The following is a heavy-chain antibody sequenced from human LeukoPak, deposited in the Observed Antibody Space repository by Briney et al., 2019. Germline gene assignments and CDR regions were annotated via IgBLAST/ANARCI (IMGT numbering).Heavy chain of an antibody. CDR3: ASSHNYYDSSGYLY. D-gene: IGHD3-22*01. J-gene: IGHJ4*02. CDR1: GGTFSSYA. CDR2: IIPIFGTA. Sequence: ASVKVSCKASGGTFSSYAISWVRQAPGQGLEWMGGIIPIFGTANYAQKFQGRVTITTDESTSTAYMELSSLRSEDTAMYYCASSHNYYDSSGYLYWGQGTLVTVSS. V-gene: IGHV1-69*05.